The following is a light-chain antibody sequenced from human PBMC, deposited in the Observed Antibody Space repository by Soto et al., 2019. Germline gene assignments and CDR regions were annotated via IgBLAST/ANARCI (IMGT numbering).Light chain of an antibody. CDR2: KTS. V-gene: IGKV1-5*03. CDR1: QSINNW. CDR3: QQYKSFYLT. Sequence: DIQMTQSPSTLSASVGDRVTITCRASQSINNWLAWYQQKPGKAPKLLIYKTSDLESGVPSRFSCSGSGTEFSLTLSSLQPDEFATYYCQQYKSFYLTFGGGTRVEVK. J-gene: IGKJ4*01.